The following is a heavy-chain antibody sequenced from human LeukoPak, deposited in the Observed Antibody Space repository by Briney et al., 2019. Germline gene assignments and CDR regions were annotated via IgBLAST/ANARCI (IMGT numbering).Heavy chain of an antibody. D-gene: IGHD1-26*01. CDR3: ARRHLPVEATGRDDY. V-gene: IGHV3-74*03. CDR1: GFTFSSYW. CDR2: VNGAGTST. J-gene: IGHJ4*02. Sequence: GGSLRLSCAASGFTFSSYWMHWVRQAPGKGLVWVSRVNGAGTSTTYADSVKGRFTISRDNAKNTLYLQMNSLSAEDTAVYYCARRHLPVEATGRDDYWGQGTLVTVSS.